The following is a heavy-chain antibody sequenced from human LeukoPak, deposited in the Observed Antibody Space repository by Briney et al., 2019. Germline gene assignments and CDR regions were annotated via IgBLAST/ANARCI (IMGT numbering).Heavy chain of an antibody. J-gene: IGHJ4*02. D-gene: IGHD5-12*01. CDR3: AINGGGDSGYGNFDY. V-gene: IGHV3-9*01. Sequence: GRSLRLSCAVSGFTFDDYAMHWVRQVPGKGLEWVSGINWNSDSIGYADSVKGRFTTSRDNAKNSLYLQMNSLRVEDTAFYYCAINGGGDSGYGNFDYWGQGTLVTVSS. CDR1: GFTFDDYA. CDR2: INWNSDSI.